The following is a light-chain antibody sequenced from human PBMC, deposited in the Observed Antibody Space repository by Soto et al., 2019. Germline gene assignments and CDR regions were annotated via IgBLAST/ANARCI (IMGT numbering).Light chain of an antibody. CDR2: DVS. CDR3: CSCAGSSTVV. V-gene: IGLV2-23*02. CDR1: SSDVGGQNA. Sequence: QSALTQPASESGSPGQSITISCTGTSSDVGGQNAVSWYQQHPGKAPKFMIYDVSKRPSGVSSRFSGSKSGNTASLTISGLEAEYEADYYCCSCAGSSTVVFGGGTKLTVL. J-gene: IGLJ2*01.